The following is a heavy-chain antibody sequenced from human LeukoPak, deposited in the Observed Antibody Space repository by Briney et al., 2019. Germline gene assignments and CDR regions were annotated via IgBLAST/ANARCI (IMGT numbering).Heavy chain of an antibody. CDR2: MKPNSGNT. CDR1: GYTFTSYD. Sequence: ASVKVSCKASGYTFTSYDINWVRQATGQGLEWMGWMKPNSGNTGYAQKFQGRVTMTRNTSISTAYMELSSLRSEDTAVYYCARFGPRYDDAFDIWGQGTMVTVSS. J-gene: IGHJ3*02. D-gene: IGHD3-10*01. CDR3: ARFGPRYDDAFDI. V-gene: IGHV1-8*01.